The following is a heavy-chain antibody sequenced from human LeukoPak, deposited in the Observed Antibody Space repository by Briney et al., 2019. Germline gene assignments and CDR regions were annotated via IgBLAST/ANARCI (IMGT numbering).Heavy chain of an antibody. V-gene: IGHV3-53*01. Sequence: GGSLRLSCAASGFTVSSNYMSWVRQAPGKGLEWVSVIYSGGSTYYADSVKGRFTISRDNSKNTLYLQMNSLRAEDTAVYYCARFERDLRDGAFDIWGQGTMVTVSS. CDR2: IYSGGST. D-gene: IGHD5-24*01. CDR1: GFTVSSNY. CDR3: ARFERDLRDGAFDI. J-gene: IGHJ3*02.